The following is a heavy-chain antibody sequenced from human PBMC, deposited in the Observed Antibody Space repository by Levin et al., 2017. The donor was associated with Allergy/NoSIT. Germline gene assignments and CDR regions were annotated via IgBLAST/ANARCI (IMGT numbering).Heavy chain of an antibody. Sequence: GGSLRLSCAASGFTFSSYGMHWVRQAPGKGLEWVAVISYDGSNKYYADSVKGRFTISRDNSKNTLYLQMNSLRAEDTAVYYCAKDLGGEFINNGHYYYYYGMDVWGQGTTVTVSS. J-gene: IGHJ6*02. D-gene: IGHD1/OR15-1a*01. CDR2: ISYDGSNK. V-gene: IGHV3-30*18. CDR3: AKDLGGEFINNGHYYYYYGMDV. CDR1: GFTFSSYG.